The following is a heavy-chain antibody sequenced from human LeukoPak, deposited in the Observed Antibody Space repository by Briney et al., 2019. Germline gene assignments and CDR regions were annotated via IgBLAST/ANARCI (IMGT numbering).Heavy chain of an antibody. Sequence: QPRESLRLSCAASGVPFSNYWIHWVRSAPGEGLVWVSRTNEHGTIINYADSVKGRFTISRDNAKNTLYLQMNSLRTEDSALYYCVVDLSGSADYWGQGTLVTVSS. CDR1: GVPFSNYW. J-gene: IGHJ4*02. V-gene: IGHV3-74*01. CDR3: VVDLSGSADY. CDR2: TNEHGTII. D-gene: IGHD3-10*01.